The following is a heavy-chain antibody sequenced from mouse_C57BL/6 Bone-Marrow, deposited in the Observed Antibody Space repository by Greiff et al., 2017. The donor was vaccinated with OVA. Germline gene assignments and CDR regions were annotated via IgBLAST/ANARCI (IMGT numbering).Heavy chain of an antibody. Sequence: QVQLQQSGAELVKPGASVKLSCTASGFNIKDYYMHWVKQRTEQGLEWIGQIYPGDGDTNYNGKFKGKATLTADKSSSTAYMQLSSLTSEDSAVYFCARNEEDSYDMDYWGQGTSVTVSS. J-gene: IGHJ4*01. V-gene: IGHV1-80*01. CDR2: IYPGDGDT. CDR3: ARNEEDSYDMDY. CDR1: GFNIKDYY.